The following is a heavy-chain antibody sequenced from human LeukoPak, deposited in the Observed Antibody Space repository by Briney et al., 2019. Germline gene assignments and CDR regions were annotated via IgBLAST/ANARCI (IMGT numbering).Heavy chain of an antibody. CDR1: GFTFSSSS. J-gene: IGHJ4*02. V-gene: IGHV4-4*07. CDR3: ARGSYGSGNPVGDY. CDR2: IYISVNH. Sequence: GSLRLSCAASGFTFSSSSMNWIRQPAGKGLEWIGRIYISVNHNYNPSLKSRVTMSVDTSKNQFSLKLSSVTAADTAVYYCARGSYGSGNPVGDYWGRGTLVTVSS. D-gene: IGHD3-10*01.